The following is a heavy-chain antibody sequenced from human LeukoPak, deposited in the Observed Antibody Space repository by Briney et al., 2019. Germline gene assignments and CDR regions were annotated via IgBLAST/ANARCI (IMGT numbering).Heavy chain of an antibody. V-gene: IGHV3-9*01. D-gene: IGHD3-10*01. CDR3: AKDISGSGYYYYGMDV. Sequence: GGSLRLSCAASGFTFDDYAMHWVRQAPGKGLEWVSGISWNSGSMGYADSVKGRFTISRDNAKNSLYLQMNSLRAEDTALYYCAKDISGSGYYYYGMDVWGQGTTVTVSS. J-gene: IGHJ6*02. CDR2: ISWNSGSM. CDR1: GFTFDDYA.